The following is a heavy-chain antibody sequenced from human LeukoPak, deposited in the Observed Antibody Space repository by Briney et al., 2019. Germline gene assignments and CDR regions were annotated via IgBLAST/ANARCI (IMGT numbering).Heavy chain of an antibody. D-gene: IGHD1-1*01. J-gene: IGHJ4*02. Sequence: GGSLRLSCAASAFAFNSYAMSWVRQAPGKGLEWVSAISGSTVTTYYADSVRGRFTISRDSQNPLYLQMNSLRTEDTAVYYCARDFSPNWNDAPLHLDYWGQGTLVTVSS. V-gene: IGHV3-23*01. CDR1: AFAFNSYA. CDR3: ARDFSPNWNDAPLHLDY. CDR2: ISGSTVTT.